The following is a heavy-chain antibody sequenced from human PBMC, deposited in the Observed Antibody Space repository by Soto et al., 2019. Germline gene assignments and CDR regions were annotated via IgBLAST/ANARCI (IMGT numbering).Heavy chain of an antibody. CDR1: GFTFSNHA. Sequence: GSLRLSCTASGFTFSNHALNWVRQTPGKGLEWVSGISGSGGNTYYTASVKGRFTISRDNSKNTLYLQMNSLRAEDTAVYYCAKDWRRDKALVIPATYFDYWGQGTLVTVSS. CDR3: AKDWRRDKALVIPATYFDY. J-gene: IGHJ4*02. V-gene: IGHV3-23*01. D-gene: IGHD5-18*01. CDR2: ISGSGGNT.